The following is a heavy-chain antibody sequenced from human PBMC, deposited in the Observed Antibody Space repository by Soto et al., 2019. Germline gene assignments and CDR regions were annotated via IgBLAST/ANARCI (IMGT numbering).Heavy chain of an antibody. D-gene: IGHD3-10*01. J-gene: IGHJ6*02. CDR3: QLHRGGLFIMDV. CDR2: ISHSGSA. V-gene: IGHV4-4*02. Sequence: MSISCALCGDSVWVTTWWGWLSQPPGKGLEWIGDISHSGSANYNPSLKSRVTMSVDRSKNQISLILTSVTAADTAVYYCQLHRGGLFIMDVCGQATTVTVSS. CDR1: GDSVWVTTW.